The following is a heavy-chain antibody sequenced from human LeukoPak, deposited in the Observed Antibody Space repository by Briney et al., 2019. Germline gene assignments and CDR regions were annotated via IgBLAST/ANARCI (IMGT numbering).Heavy chain of an antibody. J-gene: IGHJ4*02. CDR2: INPDGSGT. D-gene: IGHD4-17*01. CDR3: ARLFGGVTTFDY. Sequence: PGGSLILSWSASGFSFSTYWMSWVRQGPGKGLDWVASINPDGSGTSYVDSVKGRFTISRDNAQNSLYLQMNSLSAEDTAVYYCARLFGGVTTFDYWGQGTLVTVSS. V-gene: IGHV3-7*01. CDR1: GFSFSTYW.